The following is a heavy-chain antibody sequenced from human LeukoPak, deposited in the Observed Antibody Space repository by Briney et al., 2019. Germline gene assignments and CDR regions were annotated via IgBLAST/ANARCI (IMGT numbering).Heavy chain of an antibody. D-gene: IGHD6-19*01. V-gene: IGHV3-7*02. CDR2: IKQDGSEK. CDR1: GFTFSSYW. J-gene: IGHJ4*02. Sequence: GGSLRLSCAASGFTFSSYWMNWVRQAPGKGLEWVANIKQDGSEKYYVDSVKGRFTISRDNSMNTLYLQMNSLRAEDTAVYYCARLTGWSAIDYWGQGAQVTVSS. CDR3: ARLTGWSAIDY.